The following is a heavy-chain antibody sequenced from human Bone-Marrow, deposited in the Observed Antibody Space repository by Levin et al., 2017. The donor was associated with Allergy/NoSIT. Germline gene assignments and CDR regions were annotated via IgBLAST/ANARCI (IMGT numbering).Heavy chain of an antibody. J-gene: IGHJ6*02. CDR2: TMSIAGTT. V-gene: IGHV1-69*13. CDR1: GGTFSSYT. CDR3: STSTIGGYYGMDV. Sequence: GASVKVSCKASGGTFSSYTFNWVRQAPGRGLEWMGGTMSIAGTTNYAPRFQDRVTITADESASTAYMELSSLRSEDTALYYCSTSTIGGYYGMDVWGQGTTVTVSS. D-gene: IGHD4/OR15-4a*01.